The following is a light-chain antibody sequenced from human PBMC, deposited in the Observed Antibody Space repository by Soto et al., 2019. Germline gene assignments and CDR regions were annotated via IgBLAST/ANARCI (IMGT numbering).Light chain of an antibody. J-gene: IGLJ1*01. CDR3: AAWDDTVRSYA. Sequence: QPVLTQPPSVSGTPGQRVTISCSGGISNIATNYVHWFQQLPGTAPKVLSNRDNQRPSGVPDRFSGSKSGTSASLAISGLRSEDEAEYYCAAWDDTVRSYAFGTGTKLTVL. V-gene: IGLV1-47*01. CDR2: RDN. CDR1: ISNIATNY.